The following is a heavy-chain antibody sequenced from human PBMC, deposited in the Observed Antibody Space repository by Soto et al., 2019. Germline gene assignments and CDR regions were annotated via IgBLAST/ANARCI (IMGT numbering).Heavy chain of an antibody. V-gene: IGHV1-46*03. CDR1: GYTFTSYY. Sequence: QVQLVQSGAEVKKPGASVKVSCKASGYTFTSYYMHWVRQAPGQGLEWMGIINPSGGSTSYARKFQGRVTMTRDTSTSTVYMELSSLRSEDTAVYYCARAGFIVVVPAAAFDIWGQGTMVTVSS. CDR2: INPSGGST. CDR3: ARAGFIVVVPAAAFDI. J-gene: IGHJ3*02. D-gene: IGHD2-2*01.